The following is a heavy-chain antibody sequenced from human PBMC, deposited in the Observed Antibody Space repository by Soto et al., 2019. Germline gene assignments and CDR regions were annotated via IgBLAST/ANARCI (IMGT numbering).Heavy chain of an antibody. CDR3: ARRWGRTFDY. CDR1: GYSISSSNW. V-gene: IGHV4-28*01. Sequence: SETLSLTCAVSGYSISSSNWWGWIRQPPGKGLEWIGYIYYSGTTYYNPSLKSRVTISVDTSKNQFSLKLTSVTAADTAVYYCARRWGRTFDYWGQGTLVTVSS. J-gene: IGHJ4*02. D-gene: IGHD7-27*01. CDR2: IYYSGTT.